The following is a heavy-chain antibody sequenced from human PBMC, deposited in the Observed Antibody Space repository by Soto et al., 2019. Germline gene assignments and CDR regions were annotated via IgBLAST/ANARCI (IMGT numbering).Heavy chain of an antibody. CDR1: GFTFSSYS. V-gene: IGHV3-48*01. D-gene: IGHD4-17*01. Sequence: GGSLRLSCAASGFTFSSYSMNWVRQAPGKGLEWVSYISSSSSTIYYADSVKGRFTISRDNAKNSLYLQMNSLRAEDTAVYYCARDLYGDYPRGYYYYMDVWGKGTTVTVSS. CDR2: ISSSSSTI. J-gene: IGHJ6*03. CDR3: ARDLYGDYPRGYYYYMDV.